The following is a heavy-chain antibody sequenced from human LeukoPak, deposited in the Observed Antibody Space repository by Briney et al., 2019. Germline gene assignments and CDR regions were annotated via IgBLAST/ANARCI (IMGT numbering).Heavy chain of an antibody. D-gene: IGHD3-3*01. Sequence: GGSLRLSCAASGFTFSSYAMSWVRQAPGKGLEWVSAISGSGGSTYYADSVKGRFTISRDNSKNTLYLQMNSLRAEDTAVYYCAKVRVTIFGVVRAPYYFDYWGQGTLDTVSS. CDR1: GFTFSSYA. V-gene: IGHV3-23*01. CDR3: AKVRVTIFGVVRAPYYFDY. CDR2: ISGSGGST. J-gene: IGHJ4*02.